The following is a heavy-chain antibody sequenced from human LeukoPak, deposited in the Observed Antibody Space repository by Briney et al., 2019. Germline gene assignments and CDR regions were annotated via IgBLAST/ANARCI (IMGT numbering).Heavy chain of an antibody. CDR3: ARAAYCSGGSCYFWFDP. J-gene: IGHJ5*02. Sequence: ASVKVSCKASGYTFTSYAMNWVRQAPGQGLEWMGIINPSGGSTSYAQKFQGRVTMTRDMSTSTVYMELSSLRSEDTAVYYCARAAYCSGGSCYFWFDPWGQGTLVTVSS. CDR2: INPSGGST. CDR1: GYTFTSYA. D-gene: IGHD2-15*01. V-gene: IGHV1-46*01.